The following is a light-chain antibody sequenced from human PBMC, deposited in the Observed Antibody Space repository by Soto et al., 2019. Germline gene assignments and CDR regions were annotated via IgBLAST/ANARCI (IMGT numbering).Light chain of an antibody. CDR1: SSYVGGYNY. V-gene: IGLV2-8*01. CDR2: EVS. CDR3: SSYAGSNNYV. J-gene: IGLJ1*01. Sequence: QSLPAQPPSASGSPGPSVTISCTGTSSYVGGYNYVSWYQQHPGKAPKLMIYEVSKRPSGVPDRFSGSKSGNTASLTVSGLQAEDEADYYCSSYAGSNNYVFGTGTKVTVL.